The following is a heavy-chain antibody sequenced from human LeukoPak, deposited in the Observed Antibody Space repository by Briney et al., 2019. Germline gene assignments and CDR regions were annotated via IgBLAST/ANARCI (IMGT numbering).Heavy chain of an antibody. Sequence: SETLSLTCTVSVGSISSIIDYWGWIRQPPGEGLGWVGSSYYSWSTYYNPSINSRVTISVDTSKNQFSLKLSSVTAADTAVYYCAREGTSIAAAGNWFDPWGQGTLVTVSS. J-gene: IGHJ5*02. CDR1: VGSISSIIDY. V-gene: IGHV4-39*07. CDR3: AREGTSIAAAGNWFDP. CDR2: SYYSWST. D-gene: IGHD6-13*01.